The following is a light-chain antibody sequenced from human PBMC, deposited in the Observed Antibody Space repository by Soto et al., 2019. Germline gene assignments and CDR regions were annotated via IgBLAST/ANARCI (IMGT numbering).Light chain of an antibody. CDR2: GAS. Sequence: TLSLSPGETATLSCRASQSLRPTYVAWYQQKPGQAPRLLIYGASFRATDIPNRFSGRGSGTDFTLSISRLEPEDFAVYYCQQYVTSPRTFGQGTKVDIK. V-gene: IGKV3-20*01. J-gene: IGKJ1*01. CDR3: QQYVTSPRT. CDR1: QSLRPTY.